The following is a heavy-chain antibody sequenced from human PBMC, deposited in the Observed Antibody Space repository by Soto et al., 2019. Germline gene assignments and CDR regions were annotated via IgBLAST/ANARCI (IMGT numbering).Heavy chain of an antibody. CDR3: IRGGYWSFDY. J-gene: IGHJ4*02. V-gene: IGHV3-23*01. CDR1: GFTFSSYA. D-gene: IGHD5-12*01. Sequence: EVQLLESGGGLVQRGGSLRVSFAASGFTFSSYAMTWVRQAPGKGLECVSTISGSGVTSYYADSVKGRFTISRDKSKNTLYLQMNRLRAEDTAVYYCIRGGYWSFDYWGQGTLVTVSS. CDR2: ISGSGVTS.